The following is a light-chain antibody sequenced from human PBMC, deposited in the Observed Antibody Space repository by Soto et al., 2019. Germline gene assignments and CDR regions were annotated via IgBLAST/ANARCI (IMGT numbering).Light chain of an antibody. Sequence: QTVVTQEPSSSVSPGRTVTLTCGLSSGSVSTSYYPSWYQPTPGQAPRTLIYSTNTRSSGVPNRFSGSILENKAALTITGAQADDEDDYYCGLYMGTGIAVFGGGTKLTVL. V-gene: IGLV8-61*01. CDR1: SGSVSTSYY. J-gene: IGLJ3*02. CDR2: STN. CDR3: GLYMGTGIAV.